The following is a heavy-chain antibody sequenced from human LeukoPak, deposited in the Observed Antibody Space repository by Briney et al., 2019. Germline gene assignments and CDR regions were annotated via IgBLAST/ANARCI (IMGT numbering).Heavy chain of an antibody. CDR3: AKGAEIDL. D-gene: IGHD3-16*01. J-gene: IGHJ5*02. CDR2: VTGPGDTT. Sequence: GGSLRLSCAASGFTFSSYVMSWVRQAPGKGLEWVSAVTGPGDTTYYADSVKGRFFMSREDSKTTVYLQMNSLRAEDTAIYYCAKGAEIDLWGQGTLVTVSS. V-gene: IGHV3-23*01. CDR1: GFTFSSYV.